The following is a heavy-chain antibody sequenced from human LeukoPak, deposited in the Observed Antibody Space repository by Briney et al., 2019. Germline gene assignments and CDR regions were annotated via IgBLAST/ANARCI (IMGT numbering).Heavy chain of an antibody. D-gene: IGHD3-22*01. CDR3: AREVYYYDSSGYYERPDY. V-gene: IGHV1-18*01. Sequence: ASVKVSCKASGYTFTSYGISWVRQAPGQGLEWMGWISAYNGNTNYAQKLQGRVTMTTDTSTSTAYMELGSLRSDDTAVYYCAREVYYYDSSGYYERPDYWGQGTLVTVSS. CDR1: GYTFTSYG. J-gene: IGHJ4*02. CDR2: ISAYNGNT.